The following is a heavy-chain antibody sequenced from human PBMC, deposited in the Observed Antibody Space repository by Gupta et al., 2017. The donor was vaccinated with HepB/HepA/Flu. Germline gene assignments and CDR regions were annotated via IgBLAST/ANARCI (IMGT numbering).Heavy chain of an antibody. CDR3: AKAKSSYYLSEILDF. CDR2: ISYTAVTT. Sequence: EVQLLESGGGLVQPGGSLRLSCAASGFTVSNYAMSWVRHAPGKGLEWVSTISYTAVTTFYADSVKGRFTISRDNSKNTLFLQMDGLRAEDTAVYSCAKAKSSYYLSEILDFWGQGTLVTVSS. J-gene: IGHJ4*02. D-gene: IGHD3-10*01. CDR1: GFTVSNYA. V-gene: IGHV3-23*01.